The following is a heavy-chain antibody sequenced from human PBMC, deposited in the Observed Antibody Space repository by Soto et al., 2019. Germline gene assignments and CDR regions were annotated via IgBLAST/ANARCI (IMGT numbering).Heavy chain of an antibody. J-gene: IGHJ4*02. D-gene: IGHD6-13*01. Sequence: GGSLRLSCAASGFTLSGSVIYWVRQPSGKGLEWVGRIRSRSNGYATAYAASVRGRFTISRDDSKNTAYLQMNSLRAEDTAVYYCAKIAAAQKFDYWGQGTLVTVSS. CDR3: AKIAAAQKFDY. V-gene: IGHV3-73*01. CDR2: IRSRSNGYAT. CDR1: GFTLSGSV.